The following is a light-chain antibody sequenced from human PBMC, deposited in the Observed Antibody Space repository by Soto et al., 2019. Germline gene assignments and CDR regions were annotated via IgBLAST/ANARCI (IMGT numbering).Light chain of an antibody. CDR1: QSVSSSY. CDR2: GAS. CDR3: QQYNAWPPWT. J-gene: IGKJ1*01. V-gene: IGKV3-20*01. Sequence: EIVLTQSPGTLSLSPGERATLSCRASQSVSSSYLAWYQQKPGQAPRLLIYGASSRATGITDRFSGSGSGTEFTLTISSLQSGDFAVYYCQQYNAWPPWTFGPGTKVEIK.